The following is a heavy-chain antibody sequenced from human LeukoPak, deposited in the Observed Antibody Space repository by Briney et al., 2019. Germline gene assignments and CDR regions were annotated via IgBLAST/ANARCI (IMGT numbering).Heavy chain of an antibody. CDR3: VRGPYCSAGSCYTSGFDC. CDR1: GVTFSRYW. Sequence: GGSLRLSCAASGVTFSRYWMHWVRHAPGKGLVCVSRIKNDGSSTTYADSVKGRFTISRDNAKNALYLQLNSLRAEDTAVYYCVRGPYCSAGSCYTSGFDCWGQGTLVTVSS. J-gene: IGHJ4*02. V-gene: IGHV3-74*01. D-gene: IGHD2-15*01. CDR2: IKNDGSST.